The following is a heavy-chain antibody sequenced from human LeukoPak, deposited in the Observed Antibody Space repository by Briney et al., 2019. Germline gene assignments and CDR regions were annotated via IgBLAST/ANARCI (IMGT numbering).Heavy chain of an antibody. V-gene: IGHV3-43*01. CDR3: AKGSSSYTPAYDY. CDR1: GFTFDDYT. CDR2: ISWDGGST. J-gene: IGHJ4*02. Sequence: SGGSLRLSCAASGFTFDDYTMHWVRQAPGKGLEWGSLISWDGGSTYYADSVKGRFTISRDNSKNSLYLQMNSLRTEDTALYYCAKGSSSYTPAYDYWGQGTLVTVSS. D-gene: IGHD3-16*02.